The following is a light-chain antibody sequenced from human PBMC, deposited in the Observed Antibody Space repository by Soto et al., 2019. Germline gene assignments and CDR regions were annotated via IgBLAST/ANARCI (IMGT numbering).Light chain of an antibody. CDR2: GAS. CDR1: QSVSSN. J-gene: IGKJ5*01. CDR3: QQYGSSSIT. V-gene: IGKV3-15*01. Sequence: EIVMTPSLATLAVSPGARATLSCRASQSVSSNLAWYQQKPGQAPRLLIYGASTRATGIPARFSGSGSGTDFTLTISRLEPEDFAVYYCQQYGSSSITFGQGTRLEIK.